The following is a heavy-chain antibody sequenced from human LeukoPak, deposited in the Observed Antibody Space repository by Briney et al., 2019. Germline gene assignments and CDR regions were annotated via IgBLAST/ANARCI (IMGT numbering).Heavy chain of an antibody. V-gene: IGHV4-4*02. CDR3: ARDAFWSGYYEGYFDY. Sequence: PSGTLSLTCAVSGASVSSNTWWSWVRQPPGKGLDWIGEIFQNGDTNYNPSLKSRVSISIDESKNQISLIVGSVTAADTAIYYCARDAFWSGYYEGYFDYWGQGTLVTVSS. J-gene: IGHJ4*02. CDR1: GASVSSNTW. D-gene: IGHD3-3*01. CDR2: IFQNGDT.